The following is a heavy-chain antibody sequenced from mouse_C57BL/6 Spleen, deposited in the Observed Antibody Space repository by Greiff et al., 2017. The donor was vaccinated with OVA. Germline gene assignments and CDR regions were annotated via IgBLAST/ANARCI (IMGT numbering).Heavy chain of an antibody. J-gene: IGHJ2*01. D-gene: IGHD2-3*01. Sequence: QVQLQQPGAELVKPGASVKLSCKASGYTFTSYWMHWVKQRPGQCLEWIGMIHPNSGSTNYNEKFKSKATLTVDKSSSTAYMQLSSLTSEDSAVYYCAPIYDGYSTGDFDYWGQGTTLTVSS. CDR2: IHPNSGST. CDR1: GYTFTSYW. V-gene: IGHV1-64*01. CDR3: APIYDGYSTGDFDY.